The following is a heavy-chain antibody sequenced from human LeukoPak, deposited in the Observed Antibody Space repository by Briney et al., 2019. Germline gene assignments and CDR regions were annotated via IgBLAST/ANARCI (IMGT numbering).Heavy chain of an antibody. CDR2: IIPILGIA. CDR1: GGTFSSYA. CDR3: ATLKAHYDFWSGYDYYGMDV. D-gene: IGHD3-3*01. V-gene: IGHV1-69*04. Sequence: SVKVSCKASGGTFSSYAISWVRQAPGQGLEWMGRIIPILGIANYAQKFQGRVTITADKSTSTAHMELSSLRSEDTAVYYCATLKAHYDFWSGYDYYGMDVWGQGTTVTVSS. J-gene: IGHJ6*02.